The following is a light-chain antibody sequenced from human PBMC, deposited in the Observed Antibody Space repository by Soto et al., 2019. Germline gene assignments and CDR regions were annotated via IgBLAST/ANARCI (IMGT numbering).Light chain of an antibody. J-gene: IGKJ2*01. V-gene: IGKV3-11*01. CDR1: QSVSSY. CDR2: DAS. CDR3: QQRSTGYT. Sequence: DIVLTQSPATLSLSPGDRATLSCRASQSVSSYLAWYQQKTGQAPRLLIYDASNRATGIPARFSGSGSGTDFTLTISSLEPEDFAVDYCQQRSTGYTFGQGTKLEIK.